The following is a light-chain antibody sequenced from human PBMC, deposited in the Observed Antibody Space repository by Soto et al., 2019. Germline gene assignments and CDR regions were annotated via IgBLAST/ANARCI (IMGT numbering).Light chain of an antibody. CDR2: EGS. CDR3: FSYAGSSTFDV. Sequence: QSALTQPASVSGSPGQSVTISCTGTSTDVGNYDLVSWYQQYPGKAPKLIIYEGSKRPSGVSNRFSGSKSGNTASLTISGLQAEDEADYYCFSYAGSSTFDVFGTGTKVTVL. V-gene: IGLV2-23*03. CDR1: STDVGNYDL. J-gene: IGLJ1*01.